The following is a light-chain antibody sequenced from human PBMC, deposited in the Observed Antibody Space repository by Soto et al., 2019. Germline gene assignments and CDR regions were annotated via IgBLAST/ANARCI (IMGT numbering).Light chain of an antibody. V-gene: IGLV2-14*01. Sequence: QSALTQPASVSGSPGQSITISCTGTTSDVGDYIHVSWYQQHPGKAPKLIIYEVTNRPSGVSNRFSGSKSGNTASLTISGLQAEAEADYYCTSYTKRTVWVFGGGTKLTVL. CDR1: TSDVGDYIH. CDR2: EVT. CDR3: TSYTKRTVWV. J-gene: IGLJ3*02.